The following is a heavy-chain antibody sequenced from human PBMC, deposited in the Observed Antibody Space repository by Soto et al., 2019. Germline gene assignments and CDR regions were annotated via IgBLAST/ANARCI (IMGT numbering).Heavy chain of an antibody. CDR2: LGGSGGSP. CDR1: GFTFSSYA. J-gene: IGHJ4*02. D-gene: IGHD4-17*01. V-gene: IGHV3-23*01. CDR3: AKSVYGDYVATGFDY. Sequence: GGSLRLSCAASGFTFSSYAMSWVRQAPGKGLEWVSSLGGSGGSPYYADSVKGRFTISGDNSKKTLYLQMNRLRAEDTAVYYCAKSVYGDYVATGFDYWGQGTLVTVSS.